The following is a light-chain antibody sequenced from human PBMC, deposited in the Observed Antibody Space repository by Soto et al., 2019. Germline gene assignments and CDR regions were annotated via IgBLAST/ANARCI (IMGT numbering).Light chain of an antibody. J-gene: IGKJ3*01. Sequence: EIVLTQSPATLSLSPGERATLSCRASQTVTSYLAWYQQKPGQAPRLLIFDTSNRATGIPARFSGSGSGTDFTLTISSLEPEDFAVYYCQQRSNWPLTFGPGTKVEI. CDR3: QQRSNWPLT. CDR1: QTVTSY. V-gene: IGKV3-11*01. CDR2: DTS.